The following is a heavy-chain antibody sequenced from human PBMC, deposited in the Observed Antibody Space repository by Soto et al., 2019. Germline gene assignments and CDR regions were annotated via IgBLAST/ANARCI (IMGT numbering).Heavy chain of an antibody. D-gene: IGHD1-1*01. CDR3: AKAARTTTLYNFDF. J-gene: IGHJ4*02. Sequence: SVKVSCKASGYTFSNYGVNWVRQAPGQGLEWLGYIMAYNNNPHYAQKFVGRVTMTADTSTSTAFLELNSLRAEDTAVYYCAKAARTTTLYNFDFWGQGTLVTVSS. CDR2: IMAYNNNP. V-gene: IGHV1-18*01. CDR1: GYTFSNYG.